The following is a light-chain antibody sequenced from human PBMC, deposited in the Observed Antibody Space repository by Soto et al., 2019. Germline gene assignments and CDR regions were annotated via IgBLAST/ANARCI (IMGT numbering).Light chain of an antibody. Sequence: QSVLTQPASVSASPGQSISISCTGTSNDIGAFDYVSWYLQHPGKAPKLIIFEVFNRPSGVSTRFSGSKSGSTASLTISGLQAEDEADYFCSSYATNSAHVFGGGTKVTVL. CDR3: SSYATNSAHV. CDR1: SNDIGAFDY. V-gene: IGLV2-14*01. CDR2: EVF. J-gene: IGLJ2*01.